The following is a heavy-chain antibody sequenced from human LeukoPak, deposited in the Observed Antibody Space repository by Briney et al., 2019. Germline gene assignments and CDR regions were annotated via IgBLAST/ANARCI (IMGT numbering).Heavy chain of an antibody. Sequence: GGSLRLSCAASGFTFSSYWMHWVRHAPGKGLVWVPRINSDGSSTTYADSVKGRFTISRDNAKNTLYLQMNSLRAEDTAVYYCARPIGYCSSPSCWKPFDSWGQGTLVTVSS. D-gene: IGHD2-2*01. J-gene: IGHJ4*02. CDR3: ARPIGYCSSPSCWKPFDS. V-gene: IGHV3-74*01. CDR2: INSDGSST. CDR1: GFTFSSYW.